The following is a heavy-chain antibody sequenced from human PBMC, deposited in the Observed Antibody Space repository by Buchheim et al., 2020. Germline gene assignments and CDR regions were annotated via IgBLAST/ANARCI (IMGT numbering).Heavy chain of an antibody. CDR3: ARDSDCSSTSCYDWFDP. D-gene: IGHD2-2*01. CDR2: IIPIFGTA. V-gene: IGHV1-69*06. CDR1: GGTFSSYA. J-gene: IGHJ5*02. Sequence: QVQLVQSGAEVKKPGSSVKVSCKASGGTFSSYAISWVRQAPGQGLEWMGGIIPIFGTANYAQKFQGRGTITADKSTSTADMELSSLRSEDTAVYYCARDSDCSSTSCYDWFDPWGQGTL.